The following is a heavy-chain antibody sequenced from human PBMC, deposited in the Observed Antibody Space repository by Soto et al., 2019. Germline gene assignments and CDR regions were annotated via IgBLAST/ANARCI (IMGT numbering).Heavy chain of an antibody. J-gene: IGHJ4*02. Sequence: PGGSLILSCAASGFTFSAYSMGWVRQAPGQGLEWVSGITGSGDDTYNADSVKGRFTISRDNSKNTLYLQMNSLRGEDAAVYYCAKGSRPSRPYYFDFWGQGTLVTVSS. V-gene: IGHV3-23*01. CDR3: AKGSRPSRPYYFDF. CDR2: ITGSGDDT. D-gene: IGHD3-16*01. CDR1: GFTFSAYS.